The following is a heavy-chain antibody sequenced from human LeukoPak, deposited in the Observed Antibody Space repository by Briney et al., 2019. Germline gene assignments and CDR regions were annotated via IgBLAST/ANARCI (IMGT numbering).Heavy chain of an antibody. D-gene: IGHD6-13*01. CDR3: ARGRIAAAARFVH. Sequence: GASVKVSCKASGGTFSSYAISWVRQAPGQGLEWMGGIIPIFGTANYAQKFQGRVTITTDESTSTAYMELSSLRSEDAAVYFCARGRIAAAARFVHGGQGPRVSVS. CDR2: IIPIFGTA. J-gene: IGHJ4*02. V-gene: IGHV1-69*05. CDR1: GGTFSSYA.